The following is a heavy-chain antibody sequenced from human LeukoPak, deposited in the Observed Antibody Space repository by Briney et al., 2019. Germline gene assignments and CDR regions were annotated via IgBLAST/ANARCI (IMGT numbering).Heavy chain of an antibody. J-gene: IGHJ5*02. D-gene: IGHD2-2*01. CDR1: GFTFSSYS. CDR3: ARVPIVVPAALQGYNWFDP. V-gene: IGHV3-21*01. CDR2: ISSSSSYI. Sequence: PGGSLRLSCAASGFTFSSYSMNWVRQAPGKGLEWVSSISSSSSYIYYADSVKGRFTISRDNAKNSLYLQMNSLRAEDTAVYYCARVPIVVPAALQGYNWFDPWGQGTLVTVSS.